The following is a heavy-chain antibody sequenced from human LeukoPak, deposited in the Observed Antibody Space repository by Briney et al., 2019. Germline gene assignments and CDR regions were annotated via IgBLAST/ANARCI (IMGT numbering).Heavy chain of an antibody. CDR3: ARGLTYYDFWSGYYAPPPFYGMDV. J-gene: IGHJ6*02. CDR1: GGSISSYY. V-gene: IGHV4-59*01. Sequence: MPSETLSLTCTVSGGSISSYYWSWIRQPPGKGPEWIGYIYYSGSTNYNPSLKSRVTISVDTSKNQFSLKLSSVTAADTAVYYCARGLTYYDFWSGYYAPPPFYGMDVWGQGTTVTVSS. D-gene: IGHD3-3*01. CDR2: IYYSGST.